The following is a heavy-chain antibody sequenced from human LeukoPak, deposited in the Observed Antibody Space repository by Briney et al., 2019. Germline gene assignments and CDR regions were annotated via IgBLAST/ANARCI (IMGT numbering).Heavy chain of an antibody. D-gene: IGHD3-22*01. V-gene: IGHV3-21*01. CDR2: ISSSSSYI. CDR1: GFTFSSYS. Sequence: PGGSLRLSCAASGFTFSSYSMNWVRQAPGKGLEWVSSISSSSSYIYYADSVKGRFTISRDNAKNSLHLQMNSLRAEDTAVYYCAREGDSSGYYFIDYWGQGTLVTVSS. J-gene: IGHJ4*02. CDR3: AREGDSSGYYFIDY.